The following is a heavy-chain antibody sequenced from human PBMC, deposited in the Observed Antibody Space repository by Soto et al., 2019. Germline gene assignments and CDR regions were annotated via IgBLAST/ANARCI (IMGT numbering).Heavy chain of an antibody. CDR2: IIPIFGTA. V-gene: IGHV1-69*13. Sequence: SVKVSCKASGGTFCSYAVSWVRQAPGQGLEWMGGIIPIFGTANYAQKFQGRVTITADESTSTAYRERSSLRSEDTAVYYCARDRTLRYSSGWQRFAPWGQGTLVTVSS. CDR1: GGTFCSYA. J-gene: IGHJ5*02. CDR3: ARDRTLRYSSGWQRFAP. D-gene: IGHD6-19*01.